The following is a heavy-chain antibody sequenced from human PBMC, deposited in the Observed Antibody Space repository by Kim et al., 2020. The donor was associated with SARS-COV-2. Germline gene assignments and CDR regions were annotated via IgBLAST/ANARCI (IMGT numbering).Heavy chain of an antibody. CDR2: ISSSSGYT. CDR1: KFTFSAYY. J-gene: IGHJ1*01. D-gene: IGHD6-6*01. Sequence: GGSLRLSCAASKFTFSAYYMSWIRQAPGKGLEWVSFISSSSGYTNYADSVKGRFTISRDNAKNSLYLQMNSLRTEDTAVYYCATYSSSTSSQYWGQGTLVTVSS. CDR3: ATYSSSTSSQY. V-gene: IGHV3-11*03.